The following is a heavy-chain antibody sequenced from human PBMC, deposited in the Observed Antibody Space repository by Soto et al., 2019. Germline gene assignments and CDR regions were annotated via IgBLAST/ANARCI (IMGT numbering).Heavy chain of an antibody. Sequence: GASLEGSCKAAGCAFSNNGIDWVRKAPGQGLEWIGWMNTNTNTTDSAEVFEGRVSLTWDTSISTAYMQLNSLKIDDTAVYYCAREVVETSSLWLDPWGQGTLVTVSS. CDR3: AREVVETSSLWLDP. D-gene: IGHD6-6*01. CDR2: MNTNTNTT. J-gene: IGHJ5*02. CDR1: GCAFSNNG. V-gene: IGHV1-8*01.